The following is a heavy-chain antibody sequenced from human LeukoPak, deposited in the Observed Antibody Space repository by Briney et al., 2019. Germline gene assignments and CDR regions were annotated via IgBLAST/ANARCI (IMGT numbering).Heavy chain of an antibody. V-gene: IGHV4-59*01. CDR2: IYYSGST. Sequence: SETVSHACTVSGVSISSYFWSWIRQSPGKGLDWIGYIYYSGSTNYIPSLKSRVTISVDTPKKQFSLKLTSVTAADTALYYCATRQGSGSGMDVSGQGTLVTVSS. D-gene: IGHD1-26*01. CDR3: ATRQGSGSGMDV. CDR1: GVSISSYF. J-gene: IGHJ6*02.